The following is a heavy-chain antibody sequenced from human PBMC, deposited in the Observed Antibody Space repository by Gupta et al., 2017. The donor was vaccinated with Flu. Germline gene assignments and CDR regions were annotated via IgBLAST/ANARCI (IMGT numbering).Heavy chain of an antibody. V-gene: IGHV3-21*01. CDR1: GFTFSSYS. Sequence: EVQLVESGGGLVKPGGSLRLSCAASGFTFSSYSMNWVRQAPGKGLEWVSSISSSSSYIYYADSVKGRFTISRDNAKNSLYLQMNSLRAEDTAVYYCARAVEWLGSYYYYGMDVWGQGTTVTVSS. CDR3: ARAVEWLGSYYYYGMDV. J-gene: IGHJ6*02. CDR2: ISSSSSYI. D-gene: IGHD6-19*01.